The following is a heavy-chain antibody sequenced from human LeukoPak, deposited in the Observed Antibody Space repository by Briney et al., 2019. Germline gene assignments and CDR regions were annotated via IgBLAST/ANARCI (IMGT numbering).Heavy chain of an antibody. CDR3: ARDMRDGFNWFDP. D-gene: IGHD5-24*01. V-gene: IGHV1-2*02. J-gene: IGHJ5*02. CDR2: INPNSGGT. CDR1: GYTFTGYY. Sequence: ASVKVSCKASGYTFTGYYMHWVRQAPGQGLEWMGWINPNSGGTNYAQKFQGRVTMTRDTSISTAYMELSRPRSDDTAVYYCARDMRDGFNWFDPWGQGTLVTVSS.